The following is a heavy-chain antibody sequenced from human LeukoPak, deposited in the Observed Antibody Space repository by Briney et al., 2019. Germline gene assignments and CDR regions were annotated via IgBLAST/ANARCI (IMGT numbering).Heavy chain of an antibody. CDR2: ISAYNGNT. V-gene: IGHV1-18*01. J-gene: IGHJ4*02. D-gene: IGHD1-26*01. CDR1: GYTFTSYG. CDR3: ARGRLALGKVGATGLRY. Sequence: GASVKVSCKASGYTFTSYGISWVRQAPGQGLEWMGWISAYNGNTNYAQKLQGRVTMTTDTSTSTAYMELSRLRSDDTAVYYCARGRLALGKVGATGLRYWGQGTLVTVSS.